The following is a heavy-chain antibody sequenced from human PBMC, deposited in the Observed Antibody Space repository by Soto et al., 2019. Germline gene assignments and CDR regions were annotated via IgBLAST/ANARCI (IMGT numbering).Heavy chain of an antibody. J-gene: IGHJ3*02. Sequence: EVQLVQSGAEVKKPGESLKISCKGSGYSFTSYWIGWVRQMPGKGLEWMGIIYPGDSDTRYSPSFQGQVTISADKSISTAYLQWSSLKASDTAMYYCARRAGDYGDYSLALEYDDAFDIWGQGTMVTVSS. CDR2: IYPGDSDT. D-gene: IGHD4-17*01. CDR3: ARRAGDYGDYSLALEYDDAFDI. V-gene: IGHV5-51*03. CDR1: GYSFTSYW.